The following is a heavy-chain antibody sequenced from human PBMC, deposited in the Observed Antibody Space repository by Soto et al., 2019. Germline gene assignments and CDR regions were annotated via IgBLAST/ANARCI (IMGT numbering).Heavy chain of an antibody. CDR2: ISYDGSNK. J-gene: IGHJ4*02. CDR1: GFTFSSYG. V-gene: IGHV3-30*18. CDR3: AKGGYYGSGSRPFDY. D-gene: IGHD3-10*01. Sequence: QVQLVESGGGVVQPGRSLRLSCAASGFTFSSYGMHWVRQAPGKGLEWVAVISYDGSNKYYADSVKGRFTSSRDNSKNTLYLQMNSLRAEDTAVYYCAKGGYYGSGSRPFDYWGQGTLVTVSS.